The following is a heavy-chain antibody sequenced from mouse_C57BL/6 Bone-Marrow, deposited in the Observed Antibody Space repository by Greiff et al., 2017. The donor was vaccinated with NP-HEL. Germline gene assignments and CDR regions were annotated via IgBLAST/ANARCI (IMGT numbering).Heavy chain of an antibody. Sequence: EVKLMESGGGLVKPGGSLKLSCAASGFTFSSYTMYWVRQTPEKRLAWVATISGGSGNTDYHDSVKGRFTISRYNAKNTLYLKMSRLRSEDTALDYGSKIYDYGAWFAYWGQGTLVTVSA. D-gene: IGHD2-4*01. CDR2: ISGGSGNT. CDR3: SKIYDYGAWFAY. CDR1: GFTFSSYT. V-gene: IGHV5-9*01. J-gene: IGHJ3*01.